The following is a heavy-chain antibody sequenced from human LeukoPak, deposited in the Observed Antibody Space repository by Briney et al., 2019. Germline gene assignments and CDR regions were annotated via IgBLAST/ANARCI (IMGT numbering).Heavy chain of an antibody. CDR2: IYYSGST. J-gene: IGHJ4*02. CDR3: ARIFTGDYVWGSYRYVHDY. D-gene: IGHD3-16*02. V-gene: IGHV4-59*12. CDR1: GGSISSYY. Sequence: SETLSLTCTVSGGSISSYYWSWIRQPPGKGLEWIGYIYYSGSTNYNPSLKSRVTISVDTSKNQFSLKLSSVTAADTAVYYCARIFTGDYVWGSYRYVHDYWGQGTLVTVSS.